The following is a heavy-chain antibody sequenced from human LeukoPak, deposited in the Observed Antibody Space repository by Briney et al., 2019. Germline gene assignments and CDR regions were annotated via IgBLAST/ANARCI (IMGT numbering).Heavy chain of an antibody. Sequence: GGSLRLSCAASGFTFSSYEMNWVRQAPGKGLEWVSYISSSGSTIYYADSVKGRFTISRDNAKNSLYLQMNSLRAEDTAVYYCAREGQLVSGFDYWGQGTLVTVSS. J-gene: IGHJ4*02. CDR2: ISSSGSTI. V-gene: IGHV3-48*03. D-gene: IGHD6-6*01. CDR1: GFTFSSYE. CDR3: AREGQLVSGFDY.